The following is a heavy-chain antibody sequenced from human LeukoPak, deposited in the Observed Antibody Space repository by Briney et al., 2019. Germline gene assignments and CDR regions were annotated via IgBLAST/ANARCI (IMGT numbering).Heavy chain of an antibody. V-gene: IGHV1-8*01. CDR2: MNPNSGNT. Sequence: ASVKVSCKASGYTFTSYDINWVRQATGQGLEWMGWMNPNSGNTGYAQKFQGRVTMTRNTSISTAYMELSSLRSEDTAVYYCAIPSSGYWADAFDIWGQGTMVTVSS. J-gene: IGHJ3*02. CDR3: AIPSSGYWADAFDI. D-gene: IGHD3-22*01. CDR1: GYTFTSYD.